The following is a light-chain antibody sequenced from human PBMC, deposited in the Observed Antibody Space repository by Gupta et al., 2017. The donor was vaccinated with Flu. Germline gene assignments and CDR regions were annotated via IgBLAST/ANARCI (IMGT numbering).Light chain of an antibody. Sequence: VTISCFGSTSNIGNNNVYWYQQLPGTAPKLLIYKNNQRRSGGPDRFSGSNSGASASLAISGLRSEDEAVYYCASWEDSRSGPVVFGGGTKLTVI. CDR1: TSNIGNNN. V-gene: IGLV1-47*01. J-gene: IGLJ2*01. CDR2: KNN. CDR3: ASWEDSRSGPVV.